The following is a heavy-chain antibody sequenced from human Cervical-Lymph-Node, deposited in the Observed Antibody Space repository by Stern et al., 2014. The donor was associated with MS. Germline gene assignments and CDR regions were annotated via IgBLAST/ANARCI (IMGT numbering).Heavy chain of an antibody. Sequence: EVQLVQSEGGLVQPGRSLRLACAASGFTFDDYAMHWVRQAPGKGLEWVSGISWRSGSIAYADSVKGRFTISRDNAKNSLYLQMNSLRAEDTALYYCARDLGAAAASGGFDYWGQGTLVTVSS. CDR1: GFTFDDYA. V-gene: IGHV3-9*01. CDR2: ISWRSGSI. D-gene: IGHD6-13*01. CDR3: ARDLGAAAASGGFDY. J-gene: IGHJ4*02.